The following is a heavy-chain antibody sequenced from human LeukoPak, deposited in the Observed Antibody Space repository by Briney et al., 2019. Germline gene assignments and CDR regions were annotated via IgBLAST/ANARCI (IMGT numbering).Heavy chain of an antibody. Sequence: SGGSLRLSCAASGFTFSSYSMNWVRQAPGKGLEWVSSISPNSNYIYHADSVKGRFTISRDNAKNSLYLQMNSLRAEDTAVYYCASVHYDFWSGYYRGLDYWGQGTLVTVSS. CDR2: ISPNSNYI. CDR1: GFTFSSYS. CDR3: ASVHYDFWSGYYRGLDY. V-gene: IGHV3-21*01. J-gene: IGHJ4*02. D-gene: IGHD3-3*01.